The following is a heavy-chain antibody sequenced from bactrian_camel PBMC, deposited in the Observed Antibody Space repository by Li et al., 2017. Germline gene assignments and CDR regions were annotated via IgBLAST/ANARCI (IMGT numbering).Heavy chain of an antibody. J-gene: IGHJ4*01. Sequence: HVQLVESGGDSVQSGGSLRLSCAASGFTLSSLGMSWVRQTHKKGLEWVSGVNTDGTVVYYSDSVKGRFTISRGNAKNTLYLQMDSLKSEDTALYYCTTGIVSCGFWGQGTQVTVS. V-gene: IGHV3-2*01. D-gene: IGHD1*01. CDR1: GFTLSSLG. CDR3: TTGIVSCGF. CDR2: VNTDGTVV.